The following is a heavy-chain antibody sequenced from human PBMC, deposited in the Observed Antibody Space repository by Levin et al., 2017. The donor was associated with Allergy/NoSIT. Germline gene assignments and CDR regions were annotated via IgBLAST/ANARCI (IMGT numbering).Heavy chain of an antibody. J-gene: IGHJ4*02. Sequence: GGSLRLSCAVSGFTFSNAWMTWVRQAPGKGLEWVGRIKSRTDGGTADFAAPVKGRFTASRDDSKNTLYLQMDSLKSEDTGVYYCTPYRLYGGFWFFDYWGQGSLVTVSS. V-gene: IGHV3-15*01. CDR3: TPYRLYGGFWFFDY. CDR2: IKSRTDGGTA. CDR1: GFTFSNAW. D-gene: IGHD4-23*01.